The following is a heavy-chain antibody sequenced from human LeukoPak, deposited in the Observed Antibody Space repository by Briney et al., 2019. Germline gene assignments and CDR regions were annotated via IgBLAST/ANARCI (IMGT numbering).Heavy chain of an antibody. J-gene: IGHJ4*02. CDR1: GYTFTTYG. V-gene: IGHV1-18*01. CDR2: SSAYNGNT. CDR3: ARGVQRVATQFDY. D-gene: IGHD5-12*01. Sequence: ASVKVSCKASGYTFTTYGITGVRQAPGQGLEWMGWSSAYNGNTNYAQKLQGSVTMTTDTSTSTAYVELRSLRSDDTAMYYCARGVQRVATQFDYWGQGTLVTVSS.